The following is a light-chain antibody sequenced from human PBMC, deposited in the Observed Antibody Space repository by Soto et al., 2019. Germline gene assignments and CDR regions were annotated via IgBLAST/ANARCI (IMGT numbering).Light chain of an antibody. CDR3: QHRDNWPLT. CDR2: DTS. CDR1: QTIDTY. Sequence: EIVLTQSPATLALSPGQRATLSCRASQTIDTYLAWYLQKPGQAPRLLIYDTSNRATGIPERFSGSGSGTDFTLTISSLEAEDFAVFYCQHRDNWPLTFGGGTKLEI. V-gene: IGKV3-11*01. J-gene: IGKJ4*01.